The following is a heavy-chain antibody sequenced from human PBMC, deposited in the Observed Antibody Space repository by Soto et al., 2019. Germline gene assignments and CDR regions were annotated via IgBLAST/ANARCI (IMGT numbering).Heavy chain of an antibody. CDR1: GFTFSSYA. CDR3: AHMRDGYNLAGRTFDY. J-gene: IGHJ4*02. V-gene: IGHV3-23*01. D-gene: IGHD5-12*01. Sequence: GGSLRLSCAASGFTFSSYAMSWVRQAPGKGLEWVSAISGSGGSTYYADSVKGRFTISRDNSKNTLYLQMNSLRAEDTAVYYCAHMRDGYNLAGRTFDYWGQGTLVTVSS. CDR2: ISGSGGST.